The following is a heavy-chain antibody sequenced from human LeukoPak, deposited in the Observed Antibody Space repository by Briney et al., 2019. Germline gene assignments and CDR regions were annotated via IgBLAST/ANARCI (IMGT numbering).Heavy chain of an antibody. CDR2: ISAYNGNT. Sequence: GASVKVSCKASGYTFTSYGISWGRQAPGQGLEWMGWISAYNGNTNYAQKLQGRVTMTTDTSTSTAYMELRSLRSDDTAAYYCARVESWRHLWFGEVYYYGMDVWGKGATVTVSS. CDR1: GYTFTSYG. J-gene: IGHJ6*04. V-gene: IGHV1-18*01. D-gene: IGHD3-10*01. CDR3: ARVESWRHLWFGEVYYYGMDV.